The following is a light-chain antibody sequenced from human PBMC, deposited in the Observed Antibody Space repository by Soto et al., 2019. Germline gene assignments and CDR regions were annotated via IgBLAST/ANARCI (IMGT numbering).Light chain of an antibody. J-gene: IGKJ2*01. CDR1: QSVSSNY. CDR2: GAS. CDR3: QQYGSSPPYT. V-gene: IGKV3-20*01. Sequence: EIVLTQSPATLSLSPWERATLSCRASQSVSSNYLAWYQQKPGQAPRLLIYGASSRATGIPDRFSGSGSGTDFTLTISRLEPEDFAVYYCQQYGSSPPYTFGQGTKVDIK.